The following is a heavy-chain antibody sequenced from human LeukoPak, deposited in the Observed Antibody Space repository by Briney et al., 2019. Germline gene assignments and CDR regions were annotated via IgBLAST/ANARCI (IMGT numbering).Heavy chain of an antibody. J-gene: IGHJ3*02. CDR2: IRGSGGTI. CDR3: ARIVATPWDAFDI. D-gene: IGHD5-12*01. V-gene: IGHV3-11*04. Sequence: GGSLRLSCAASGFTFSDFYMSWIRQAPGKGLEWVSNIRGSGGTIYYTDSVKGRFTISRDNAKNSLYLQMNSLRAEDTAVYYCARIVATPWDAFDIWGQGTMVTVSS. CDR1: GFTFSDFY.